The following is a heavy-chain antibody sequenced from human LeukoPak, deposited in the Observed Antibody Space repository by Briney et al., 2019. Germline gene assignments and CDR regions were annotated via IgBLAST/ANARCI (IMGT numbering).Heavy chain of an antibody. CDR3: ARGRVSSSTWYSTYYYFFYMDF. CDR2: VDHTGGT. CDR1: GGSITMYY. Sequence: SETQSLTCTVYGGSITMYYWTWVRQPPGKGLEWIGYVDHTGGTKFNPSLNGRVRISRDTSNNFFSLRLRSVTAADTAVYFCARGRVSSSTWYSTYYYFFYMDFWGKGTTVTVSS. J-gene: IGHJ6*03. V-gene: IGHV4-59*01. D-gene: IGHD4-11*01.